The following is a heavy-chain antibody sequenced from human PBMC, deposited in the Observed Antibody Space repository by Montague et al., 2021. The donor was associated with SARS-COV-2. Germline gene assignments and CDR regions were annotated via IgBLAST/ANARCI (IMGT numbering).Heavy chain of an antibody. CDR2: XXWXXXK. CDR3: AREYYDILTGYYKRVFDY. J-gene: IGHJ4*02. Sequence: PAQVKPTQTLTLTCTFFGFSLSTSGMCVSWIRQPPGKALEWLAXXXWXXXKYXSTSLKTRLTISKDTSKNPVVLTMTNMDPVDTATYYCAREYYDILTGYYKRVFDYWGQGTLVTVSS. CDR1: GFSLSTSGMC. V-gene: IGHV2-70*01. D-gene: IGHD3-9*01.